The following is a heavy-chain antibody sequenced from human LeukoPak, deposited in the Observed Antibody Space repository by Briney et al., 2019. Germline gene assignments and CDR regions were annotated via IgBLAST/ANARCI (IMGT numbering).Heavy chain of an antibody. CDR2: ISGSGGST. CDR3: AKGGYCSSTSCYGDWFDP. J-gene: IGHJ5*02. V-gene: IGHV3-23*01. CDR1: GFTFSSYW. Sequence: GGSLRLSCAASGFTFSSYWMSWVRQAPGKGLEWVSAISGSGGSTYYADSVKGRFTISRDNSKNTLYLQMNSLRAEDTAVYYCAKGGYCSSTSCYGDWFDPWGQGTLVTVSS. D-gene: IGHD2-2*01.